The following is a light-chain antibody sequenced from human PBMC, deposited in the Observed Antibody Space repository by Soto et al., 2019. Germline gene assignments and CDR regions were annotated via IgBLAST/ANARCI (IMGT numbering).Light chain of an antibody. V-gene: IGKV4-1*01. CDR1: QSVLYRSNNKNY. CDR3: QQYYSDPPWT. J-gene: IGKJ1*01. CDR2: WAS. Sequence: DIVMTQSPDSLAVSLGERATINCRSSQSVLYRSNNKNYLGWYQQKPGQPPKLLIYWASTRESGVPDRCSGRGSWTDFTLNTSSLQAEDVAFYYCQQYYSDPPWTFGQGTKVEIK.